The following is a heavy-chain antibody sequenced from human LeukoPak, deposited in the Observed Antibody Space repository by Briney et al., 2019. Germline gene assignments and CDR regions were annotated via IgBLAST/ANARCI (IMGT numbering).Heavy chain of an antibody. V-gene: IGHV4-38-2*02. J-gene: IGHJ4*02. Sequence: PSETLSLTRTVSGYSISSSYYWGWLRQPPGKGLEWIGSIYHSGNTYYNPSLKSRVTISVDTSKNQFSLKLSSVTAADTAVYYCAREGAVWFGDFDYWGQGTLVTVSS. CDR2: IYHSGNT. CDR1: GYSISSSYY. D-gene: IGHD3-10*01. CDR3: AREGAVWFGDFDY.